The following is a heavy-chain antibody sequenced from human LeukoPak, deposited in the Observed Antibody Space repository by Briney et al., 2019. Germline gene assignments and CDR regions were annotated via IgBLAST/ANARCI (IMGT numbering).Heavy chain of an antibody. CDR1: GFTFSSYG. Sequence: GSLRLSCAASGFTFSSYGMHWVRQAPGKGLEWVALIWYDGSNKYYADSVKGRFTISRDNSKNTLYLQMNSLRAEDTAVYYCASGPPFLKYFEYWGQGTLVAVSS. J-gene: IGHJ4*02. D-gene: IGHD3-3*01. CDR2: IWYDGSNK. CDR3: ASGPPFLKYFEY. V-gene: IGHV3-33*01.